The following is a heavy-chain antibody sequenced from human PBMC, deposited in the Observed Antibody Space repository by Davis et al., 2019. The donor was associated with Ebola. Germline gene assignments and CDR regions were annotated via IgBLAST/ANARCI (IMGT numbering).Heavy chain of an antibody. CDR2: FSNIGKT. J-gene: IGHJ4*02. V-gene: IGHV3-23*01. D-gene: IGHD6-19*01. CDR3: AKDHRSRGWPAFDV. CDR1: GFTFSGYA. Sequence: GESLKISCEGSGFTFSGYAMSWVRQAPGKGLEWISSFSNIGKTYYADSVRGRFTITRDNSKSMVFLQLDTVRVEDTAFYYYAKDHRSRGWPAFDVWGQGSMVTVSS.